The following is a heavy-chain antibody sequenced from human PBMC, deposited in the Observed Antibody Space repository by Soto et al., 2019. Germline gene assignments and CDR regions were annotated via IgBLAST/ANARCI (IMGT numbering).Heavy chain of an antibody. CDR3: ARQVVSGTTGGMDV. J-gene: IGHJ6*02. D-gene: IGHD1-7*01. V-gene: IGHV4-39*01. Sequence: QLQLQESGPGLVKPSETLSLTCSVSGGSISRTNYYWVWIRQSPGKGLEWIGSIYYSGNTHNNPXXXXXXXXXXXXXXXXXXXKLSSVTAADTAVYYCARQVVSGTTGGMDVWGLGTTVTVSS. CDR1: GGSISRTNYY. CDR2: IYYSGNT.